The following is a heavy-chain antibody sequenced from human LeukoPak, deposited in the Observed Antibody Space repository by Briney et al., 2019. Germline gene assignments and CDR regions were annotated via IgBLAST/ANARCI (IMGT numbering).Heavy chain of an antibody. CDR3: ASPTDCSGGSCYSEYFQH. V-gene: IGHV3-7*01. CDR1: GFTFSSYW. Sequence: GGSLRLSCAASGFTFSSYWMSWVRQAPGKGLEWVANIKQDGSEKYYVDSVKGRFTISRDNAKNTLYLQMNSLRAEDTAVYYCASPTDCSGGSCYSEYFQHWGQGTLVTVSS. CDR2: IKQDGSEK. J-gene: IGHJ1*01. D-gene: IGHD2-15*01.